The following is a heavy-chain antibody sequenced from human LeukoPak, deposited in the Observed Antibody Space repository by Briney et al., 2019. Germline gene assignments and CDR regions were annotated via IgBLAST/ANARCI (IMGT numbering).Heavy chain of an antibody. D-gene: IGHD2-15*01. J-gene: IGHJ4*02. CDR2: INPSGGST. Sequence: GASVKVSCKASGYTFTGYYMHWVRQAPGQGLEWMGIINPSGGSTSYAQKFQGRATMTRDTSTSTVYMELSSLRSEDTAVYYCARAIPGVVLDYWGQGTLVTVSS. CDR3: ARAIPGVVLDY. V-gene: IGHV1-46*01. CDR1: GYTFTGYY.